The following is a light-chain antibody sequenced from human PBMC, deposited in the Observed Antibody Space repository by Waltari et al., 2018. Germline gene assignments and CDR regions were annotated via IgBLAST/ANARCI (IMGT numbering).Light chain of an antibody. J-gene: IGKJ3*01. CDR1: QGISIW. Sequence: DIQMTQSPSSVSASVGDRVTITCRASQGISIWLAWYQQKPGKAPKLLIYAASSLQSGVPSRFSGSGSETDFTLTINSLQPEDFATYYCQQATSFPITFGPGTKVDIK. V-gene: IGKV1D-12*01. CDR2: AAS. CDR3: QQATSFPIT.